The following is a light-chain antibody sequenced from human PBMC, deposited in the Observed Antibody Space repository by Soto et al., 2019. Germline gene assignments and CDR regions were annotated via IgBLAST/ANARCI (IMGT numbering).Light chain of an antibody. V-gene: IGLV2-14*01. J-gene: IGLJ2*01. Sequence: QSVLTQPASVSGSPGQSITISCTGTSSDVGNYNYVSWYQQHPGKAPKLMIYDVSNRPSGVSSHFSGSKSGNTASLTISGIQAEDEADYYCSSYTSNRIPIFGGGTKLTVL. CDR1: SSDVGNYNY. CDR3: SSYTSNRIPI. CDR2: DVS.